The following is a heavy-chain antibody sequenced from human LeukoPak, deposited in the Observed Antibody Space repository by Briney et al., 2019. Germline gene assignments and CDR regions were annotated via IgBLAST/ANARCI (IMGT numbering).Heavy chain of an antibody. J-gene: IGHJ4*02. V-gene: IGHV3-33*01. D-gene: IGHD1-26*01. CDR1: RFTFSRYG. CDR2: IWYDGSNK. Sequence: GGSLRLSCAASRFTFSRYGMHWVRQAPGKGLEGVAVIWYDGSNKVYADSVKGRFTISRDNSNNTLYLQMNSLRAEDTAVYYCARDRIVGATRGGDFDYWGQGTMVTVSP. CDR3: ARDRIVGATRGGDFDY.